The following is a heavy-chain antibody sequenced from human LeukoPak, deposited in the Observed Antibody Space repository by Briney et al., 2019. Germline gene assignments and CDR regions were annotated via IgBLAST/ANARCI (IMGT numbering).Heavy chain of an antibody. V-gene: IGHV3-48*01. J-gene: IGHJ4*02. CDR1: GFTFSSYS. CDR2: ISSSSSTI. CDR3: ARDFVVDY. D-gene: IGHD3-3*01. Sequence: GGSLRLYCAASGFTFSSYSMNWVRQAPGKGLEWVSYISSSSSTIYYADSVKGRFTISRDNAKNSLYLQMNSLRAEDTAVYYCARDFVVDYWGQGTLVTVSS.